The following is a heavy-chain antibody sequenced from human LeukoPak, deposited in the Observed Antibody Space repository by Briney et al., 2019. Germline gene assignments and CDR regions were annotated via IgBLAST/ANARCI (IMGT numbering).Heavy chain of an antibody. CDR2: ISAYTGDT. CDR3: ARDMPGSRGATRGDY. Sequence: PGPSVKVSCKASGYTFTNFGISWVRQAPGQGLEWMGWISAYTGDTNFAQNLQGRVTMTTDTSTGTAYMELRSLRSDDTAVYYCARDMPGSRGATRGDYWGQGTLVTVSS. D-gene: IGHD1-26*01. V-gene: IGHV1-18*01. J-gene: IGHJ4*02. CDR1: GYTFTNFG.